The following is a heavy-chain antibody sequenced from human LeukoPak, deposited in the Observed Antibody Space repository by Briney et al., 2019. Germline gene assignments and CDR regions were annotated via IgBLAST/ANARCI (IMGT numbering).Heavy chain of an antibody. Sequence: SETLSLTCTLSGGSISSSSYYWGWIRQPPGKGLEWIGSIYYSGSTYYNPSLKSRVTISVDTSKNQFSLKLSSVTAADTAVYYCARADSSVSPQPDYGGQGTLLTVSS. D-gene: IGHD6-19*01. CDR2: IYYSGST. J-gene: IGHJ4*02. V-gene: IGHV4-39*01. CDR3: ARADSSVSPQPDY. CDR1: GGSISSSSYY.